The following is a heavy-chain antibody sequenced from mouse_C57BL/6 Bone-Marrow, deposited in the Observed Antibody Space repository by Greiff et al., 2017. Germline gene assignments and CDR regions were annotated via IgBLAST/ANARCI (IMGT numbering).Heavy chain of an antibody. V-gene: IGHV1-26*01. CDR3: ARHALITTVVAKENAMDY. CDR1: GYTFTDYY. D-gene: IGHD1-1*01. Sequence: EVQLQQSGPELVKPGASVKISCKASGYTFTDYYMTWVKQSHGKSLEWIGDINPNNGGTSYNQKFKGKATLTVDKSSSTAYMELRSLTSEDSAVYYCARHALITTVVAKENAMDYWGQGTSVTVSS. J-gene: IGHJ4*01. CDR2: INPNNGGT.